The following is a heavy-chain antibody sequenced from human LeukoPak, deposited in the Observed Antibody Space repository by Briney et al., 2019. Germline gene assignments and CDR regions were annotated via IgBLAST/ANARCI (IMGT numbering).Heavy chain of an antibody. CDR1: GFTFSSYW. CDR2: TNSDGSST. J-gene: IGHJ4*02. Sequence: GGSLRLSCVASGFTFSSYWIHWVRQAPGKGLVWVSRTNSDGSSTSYAASVKGRFTISRDNVKNTVYLQMNSLRAEDTAVYYCTRGGGGNSFGQFDSWGQGTLVTVSS. D-gene: IGHD5-18*01. V-gene: IGHV3-74*01. CDR3: TRGGGGNSFGQFDS.